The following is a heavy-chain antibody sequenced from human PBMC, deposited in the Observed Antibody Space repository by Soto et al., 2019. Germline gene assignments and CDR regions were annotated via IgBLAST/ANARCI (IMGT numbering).Heavy chain of an antibody. V-gene: IGHV4-39*01. CDR2: IYYSGST. D-gene: IGHD1-26*01. CDR3: ARQDSGRYYYYYGMDV. CDR1: GGSISSSSYY. Sequence: PSETLSLTCTVSGGSISSSSYYWGWIRQPPGKGLEWIGSIYYSGSTYYNPSLKSRVTISVDTSKNQFSLKLSSVTAADTAVYYCARQDSGRYYYYYGMDVWGQGTTVTVSS. J-gene: IGHJ6*02.